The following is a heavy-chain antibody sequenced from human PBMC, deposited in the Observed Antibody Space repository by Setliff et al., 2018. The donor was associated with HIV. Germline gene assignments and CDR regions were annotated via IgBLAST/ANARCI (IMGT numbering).Heavy chain of an antibody. V-gene: IGHV5-51*01. CDR1: GYNFNNYW. D-gene: IGHD1-26*01. CDR2: IYPGDSDT. Sequence: GESLKISCKGSGYNFNNYWIGWVRQMSGKGLEWMGIIYPGDSDTTYSPSFQGQVTLSVDKSISTAYLQWSSLKASDTAIYYCARLSKIGILYYYYYMDVWGKGTTVTVSS. CDR3: ARLSKIGILYYYYYMDV. J-gene: IGHJ6*03.